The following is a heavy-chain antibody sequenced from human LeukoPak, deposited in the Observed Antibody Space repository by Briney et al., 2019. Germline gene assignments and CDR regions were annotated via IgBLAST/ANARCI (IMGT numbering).Heavy chain of an antibody. D-gene: IGHD3-9*01. J-gene: IGHJ4*02. CDR1: GGSISGCY. CDR2: IHHSGTS. Sequence: PSETLSLTCSVSGGSISGCYWTWIRQPPGKGLEWIGYIHHSGTSNYNPSLKSRVTISVDTSKNQFSLKLSSVTAADTAVYYCARVQYYDILTGYRLYYFDYWGQGTLVTVSS. V-gene: IGHV4-59*12. CDR3: ARVQYYDILTGYRLYYFDY.